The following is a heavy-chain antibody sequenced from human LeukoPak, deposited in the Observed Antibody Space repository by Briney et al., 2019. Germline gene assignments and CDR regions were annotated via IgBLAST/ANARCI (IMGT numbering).Heavy chain of an antibody. D-gene: IGHD2-2*01. CDR1: GFTFSSYE. Sequence: GSLRLSCAASGFTFSSYEMNWVRQAPGKGLEWVSYISSSGSTIYYADSVKGRFTISRDNAKNSLYLQMNSLRAEDTAVYYCARESVPAPYQWDAFGIWGQGTMVTVSS. V-gene: IGHV3-48*03. CDR2: ISSSGSTI. CDR3: ARESVPAPYQWDAFGI. J-gene: IGHJ3*02.